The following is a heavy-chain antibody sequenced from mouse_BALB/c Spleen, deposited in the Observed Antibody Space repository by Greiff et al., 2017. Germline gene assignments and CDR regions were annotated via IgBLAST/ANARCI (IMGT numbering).Heavy chain of an antibody. Sequence: EVKLMESGGGLVQPWGSLRLSCATSGFTFTDYYMSWVRQPPGKALEWLGFIRNKANGYTTEYSASVKGRFTISRDTSQSILYLQMNTLRAEDSATYYCARYEPYRYGAWFAYWGQGTLVTVSA. CDR3: ARYEPYRYGAWFAY. V-gene: IGHV7-3*02. D-gene: IGHD2-14*01. CDR1: GFTFTDYY. J-gene: IGHJ3*01. CDR2: IRNKANGYTT.